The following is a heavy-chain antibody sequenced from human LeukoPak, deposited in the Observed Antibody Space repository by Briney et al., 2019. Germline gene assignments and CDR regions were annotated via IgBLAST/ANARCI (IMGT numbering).Heavy chain of an antibody. CDR1: GFTFGGYA. CDR2: ITGSGDYT. Sequence: GGSLRLSCAASGFTFGGYAMTWVRQAPGKGLEWVSSITGSGDYTYYIDPVKGRFTISRDNSKNILYLQMNSLRGEDTALYYCAKDGLYYDGSAHVYYFDYWGQGTLVAVSS. J-gene: IGHJ4*02. V-gene: IGHV3-23*01. CDR3: AKDGLYYDGSAHVYYFDY. D-gene: IGHD3-22*01.